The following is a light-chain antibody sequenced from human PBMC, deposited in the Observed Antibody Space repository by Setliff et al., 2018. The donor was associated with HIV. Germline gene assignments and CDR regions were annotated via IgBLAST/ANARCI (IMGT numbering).Light chain of an antibody. CDR1: SDDVGNFNY. Sequence: QSVLTQPASVSGSPGQSVTISCTGTSDDVGNFNYVSWYQQHPGKGPKLIVFDVSRRPSGVSHRFSGSKSGNTASLTISGLENEDEADYYCCSYAGSYTEVFGTGTKVTVL. CDR2: DVS. J-gene: IGLJ1*01. V-gene: IGLV2-14*03. CDR3: CSYAGSYTEV.